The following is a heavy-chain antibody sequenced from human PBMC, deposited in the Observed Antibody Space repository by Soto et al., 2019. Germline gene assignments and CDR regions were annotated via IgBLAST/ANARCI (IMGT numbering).Heavy chain of an antibody. J-gene: IGHJ6*02. CDR3: ARDDFGFWSGYYKAHRYYYGMDV. Sequence: ASVKVSCKASGYTFTSYGISWGGQAAGQGVEWMGCISAYNRNTNYAQKLQCRVTMTPDTSTSTAYMELRSLRSDDTAVYYCARDDFGFWSGYYKAHRYYYGMDVWGQGTTVTVSS. CDR2: ISAYNRNT. CDR1: GYTFTSYG. D-gene: IGHD3-3*01. V-gene: IGHV1-18*01.